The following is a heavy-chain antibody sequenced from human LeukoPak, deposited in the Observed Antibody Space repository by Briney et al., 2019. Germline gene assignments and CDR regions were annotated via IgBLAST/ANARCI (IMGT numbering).Heavy chain of an antibody. CDR2: IYYSGTA. D-gene: IGHD4/OR15-4a*01. CDR3: ARNRLWDRSFDY. Sequence: SETLSLTCTVSGGSISSYYWSWIRQSPGKGLEWIGFIYYSGTANYNPSLKSRVTISVDKSKNQFSLKLSSVTAADTAVYYCARNRLWDRSFDYWGQGTLVTVSS. J-gene: IGHJ4*02. V-gene: IGHV4-59*12. CDR1: GGSISSYY.